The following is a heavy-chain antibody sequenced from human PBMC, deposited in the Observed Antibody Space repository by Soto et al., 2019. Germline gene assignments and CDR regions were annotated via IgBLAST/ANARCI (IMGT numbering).Heavy chain of an antibody. CDR2: IIPIFGTA. J-gene: IGHJ5*01. CDR1: GGTFSSYA. V-gene: IGHV1-69*13. D-gene: IGHD6-19*01. CDR3: ATLAVDGSNAGWFDT. Sequence: SSVKVSCKASGGTFSSYAISCVRQAPGQGLEWMVWIIPIFGTANYAQKFQGRVTITEDESTSTAYMELRRLRSDHTAVYYRATLAVDGSNAGWFDTWGHGTIATISS.